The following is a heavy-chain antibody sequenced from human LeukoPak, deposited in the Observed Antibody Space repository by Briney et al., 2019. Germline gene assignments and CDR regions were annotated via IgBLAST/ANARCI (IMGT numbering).Heavy chain of an antibody. Sequence: APVKVSXKASGGTFSSYAISWVRQAPGQGLEWMGRIIPIFGTAKYAQKFQGRVTITTDESTSTAYMELSSLRSEDTAVYYCATQYSSSSSLEDYWGQGTLVTVSS. V-gene: IGHV1-69*05. CDR3: ATQYSSSSSLEDY. D-gene: IGHD6-6*01. CDR1: GGTFSSYA. CDR2: IIPIFGTA. J-gene: IGHJ4*02.